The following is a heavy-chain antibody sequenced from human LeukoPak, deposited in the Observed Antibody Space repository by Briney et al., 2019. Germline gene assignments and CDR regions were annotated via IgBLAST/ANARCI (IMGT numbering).Heavy chain of an antibody. V-gene: IGHV3-30*04. J-gene: IGHJ4*02. D-gene: IGHD2/OR15-2a*01. CDR2: ISYDGSNK. CDR3: ARAVLRVSRGAIDY. Sequence: GGSLRFSCAASGFTFSSYAMHWVRQAPGKGLEWVAVISYDGSNKYYADSVKGRFTISRDNSKNTLYLQMNSLRAEDTAVYYCARAVLRVSRGAIDYWGQGALVTVSS. CDR1: GFTFSSYA.